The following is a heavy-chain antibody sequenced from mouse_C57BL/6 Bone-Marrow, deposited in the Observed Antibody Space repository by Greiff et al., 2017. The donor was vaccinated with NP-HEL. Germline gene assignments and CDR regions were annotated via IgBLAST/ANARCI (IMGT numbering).Heavy chain of an antibody. Sequence: EVKLVESGEGLVKPGGSLKLSCAASGFTFSSYAMSWVRQTPEKRLEWVAYISSGGDYIYYADTVKGRFTISRDNARNTLYLQMSSLKSEDTAMYYCTRRPSTVVSLYAMDYWGQGTSVTVSS. CDR1: GFTFSSYA. D-gene: IGHD1-1*01. J-gene: IGHJ4*01. CDR3: TRRPSTVVSLYAMDY. V-gene: IGHV5S21*01. CDR2: ISSGGDYI.